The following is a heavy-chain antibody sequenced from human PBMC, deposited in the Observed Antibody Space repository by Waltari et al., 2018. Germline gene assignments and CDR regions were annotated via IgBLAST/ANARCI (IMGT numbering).Heavy chain of an antibody. CDR1: GFTFSSYE. V-gene: IGHV3-48*03. Sequence: EVQLVESGGGLVQPGGSLRLSCAASGFTFSSYEMNWVRQAPGKGLEWVSYISSSGSTIYYADSVKGRFTISRDNAKNSLYLQMNSLRAEDTAVYYCALEGGGHSYGPFDYWGQGTLVTVSS. CDR3: ALEGGGHSYGPFDY. J-gene: IGHJ4*02. CDR2: ISSSGSTI. D-gene: IGHD5-18*01.